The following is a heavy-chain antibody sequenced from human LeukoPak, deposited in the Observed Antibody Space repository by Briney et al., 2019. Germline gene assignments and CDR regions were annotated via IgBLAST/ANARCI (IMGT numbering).Heavy chain of an antibody. CDR1: GFTVSTNY. V-gene: IGHV3-53*01. CDR3: ARVYYGSGSLHYYYYYMDV. J-gene: IGHJ6*03. CDR2: TYSGGRT. Sequence: GGSLRLSCAASGFTVSTNYITWVRQAPGKGLEWVSVTYSGGRTYYADSVKGRFTISRDNSKNALNLQMHNLRAEVTAVYYCARVYYGSGSLHYYYYYMDVWGKGTTVTISS. D-gene: IGHD3-10*01.